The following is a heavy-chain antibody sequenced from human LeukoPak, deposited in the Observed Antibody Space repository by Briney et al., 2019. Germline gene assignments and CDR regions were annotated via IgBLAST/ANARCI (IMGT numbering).Heavy chain of an antibody. J-gene: IGHJ3*02. D-gene: IGHD6-13*01. CDR3: ARDKTGAAAGPDAFDI. V-gene: IGHV3-48*03. CDR2: ISSSGSTI. Sequence: GGSLRLSCAASGFTFSSYEMNWVRQAPGKGLEWVSYISSSGSTIYYADSVKGRFTIARDNAKNSLYLQMNSLRAEDTAVYYCARDKTGAAAGPDAFDIWGQGTMVTVSS. CDR1: GFTFSSYE.